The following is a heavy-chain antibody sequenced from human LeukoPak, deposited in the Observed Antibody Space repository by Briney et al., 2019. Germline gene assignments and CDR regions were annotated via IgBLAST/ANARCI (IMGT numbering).Heavy chain of an antibody. CDR1: GGTFSSYA. Sequence: SVKVSCKASGGTFSSYAISWVRQAPGQGLEWMGRIIPILGIANYAQKLQGRVTMTTDTSTSTAYMELRSLRSDDTAVYYCARDRGIVLRYYYYMDVWGKGTTVTVSS. J-gene: IGHJ6*03. D-gene: IGHD2-8*01. CDR3: ARDRGIVLRYYYYMDV. CDR2: IIPILGIA. V-gene: IGHV1-69*04.